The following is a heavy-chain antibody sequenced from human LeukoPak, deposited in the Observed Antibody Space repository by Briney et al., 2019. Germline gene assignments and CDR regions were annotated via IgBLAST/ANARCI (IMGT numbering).Heavy chain of an antibody. D-gene: IGHD3-22*01. CDR2: INPNSGGT. CDR1: GYTFTGYY. CDR3: ARGDGVNYYDSSGFQH. Sequence: RASVKVSCKASGYTFTGYYMHWVRQAPGQGLEWMGWINPNSGGTNYAQKFQGRVTMTRDTSISTAYMELSRLRSDDTAVYYCARGDGVNYYDSSGFQHWARAPWSPSPQ. J-gene: IGHJ1*01. V-gene: IGHV1-2*02.